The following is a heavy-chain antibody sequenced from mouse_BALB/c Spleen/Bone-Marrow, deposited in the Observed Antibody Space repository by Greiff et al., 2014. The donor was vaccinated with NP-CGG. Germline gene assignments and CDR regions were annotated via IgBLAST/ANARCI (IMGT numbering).Heavy chain of an antibody. CDR1: GDSITSGY. CDR3: AIYDGYSFPY. Sequence: EVQLVESGPSLVKPSQTLSFTCSVTGDSITSGYWNWIRKFPGNKLEYMGYISYNGNTYYNPSLKSRISITRDTSKNQYYLQLESVTTEDTATYYYAIYDGYSFPYWGQGTLVTVSA. V-gene: IGHV3-8*02. J-gene: IGHJ3*01. D-gene: IGHD2-3*01. CDR2: ISYNGNT.